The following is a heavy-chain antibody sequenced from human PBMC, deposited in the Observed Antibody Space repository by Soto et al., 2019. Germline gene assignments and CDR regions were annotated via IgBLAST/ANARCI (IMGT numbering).Heavy chain of an antibody. J-gene: IGHJ6*02. Sequence: SGESLKISCKGSGYSFTSYWIAWVRQMPGKGLEWMGIIYPGDSDTRYSPSFQGQVTISADKSISTAYLQWTSLKASDTAMYYCARSRRGAYSSGWYSPSGYYNYGIDVWGQGTKVTVSS. CDR1: GYSFTSYW. CDR3: ARSRRGAYSSGWYSPSGYYNYGIDV. V-gene: IGHV5-51*01. CDR2: IYPGDSDT. D-gene: IGHD6-19*01.